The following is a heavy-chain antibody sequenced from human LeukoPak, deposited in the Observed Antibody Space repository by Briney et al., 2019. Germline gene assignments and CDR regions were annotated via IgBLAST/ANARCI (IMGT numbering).Heavy chain of an antibody. CDR3: ARVEQNYYGMDV. J-gene: IGHJ6*02. CDR2: MNPNSGNT. V-gene: IGHV1-8*02. CDR1: GYTFTSYG. D-gene: IGHD1/OR15-1a*01. Sequence: ASVKVSCKASGYTFTSYGISWVRQAPGQGLEWMGWMNPNSGNTGYAQKFQGRVTMTRNTSISTAYMELSSLRSEDTAVYYCARVEQNYYGMDVWGQGTTVTVSS.